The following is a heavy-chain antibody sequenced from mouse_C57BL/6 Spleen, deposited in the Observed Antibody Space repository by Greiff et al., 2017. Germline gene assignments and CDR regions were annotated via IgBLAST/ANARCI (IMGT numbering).Heavy chain of an antibody. CDR1: GYSITSGYY. J-gene: IGHJ2*01. Sequence: EVKVEESGPGLVKPSQSLSLTCSVTGYSITSGYYWNWIRQFPGNKLEWMGYISYDGSNNYNPSLKNRISITRDTSKNQFFLKLNSVTTEDTASYYCARGGPMITYYWGQGTTLTVSS. CDR2: ISYDGSN. CDR3: ARGGPMITYY. D-gene: IGHD2-4*01. V-gene: IGHV3-6*01.